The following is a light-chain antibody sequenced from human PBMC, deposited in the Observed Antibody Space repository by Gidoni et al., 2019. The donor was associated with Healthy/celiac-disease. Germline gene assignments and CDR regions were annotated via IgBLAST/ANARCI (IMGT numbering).Light chain of an antibody. Sequence: SYVLTQPPSVSVAPGKPARITCGGNNIGSKSVHWYQQKPGQAPVLVIYDDSDRPSGIPERFSGSNSGNTATLTISRVEAGDEADYCCQVWDSSSDHVVFGGGTKLTVL. J-gene: IGLJ2*01. V-gene: IGLV3-21*04. CDR1: NIGSKS. CDR2: DDS. CDR3: QVWDSSSDHVV.